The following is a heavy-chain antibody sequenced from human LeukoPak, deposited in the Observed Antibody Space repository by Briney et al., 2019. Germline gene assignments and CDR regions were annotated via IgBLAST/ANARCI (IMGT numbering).Heavy chain of an antibody. CDR2: IYYSGST. CDR3: AREVAGASGWFAP. Sequence: SETLSLTCAVCGGSISSYYSSWIRQPPGKGLEWIGYIYYSGSTNYNPSLKSRVTISVDTSKNQFSLKLSSVTAADTAVYYCAREVAGASGWFAPWGQGTLVTVPS. V-gene: IGHV4-59*12. J-gene: IGHJ5*02. D-gene: IGHD6-13*01. CDR1: GGSISSYY.